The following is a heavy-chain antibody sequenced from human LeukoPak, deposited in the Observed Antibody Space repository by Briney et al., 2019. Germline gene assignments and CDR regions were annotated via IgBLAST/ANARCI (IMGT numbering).Heavy chain of an antibody. D-gene: IGHD3-22*01. V-gene: IGHV3-33*01. J-gene: IGHJ4*02. CDR1: GFTFSSYG. CDR2: IWYDGTNK. Sequence: GGSLRLSCAASGFTFSSYGMHWVRQAPGKGLEWVAVIWYDGTNKYYADSVKGRFTISRDDSKNTLFLQMNSLRAEDTAVYYCARAAYDSSGYLTLWGQGTLVTVSS. CDR3: ARAAYDSSGYLTL.